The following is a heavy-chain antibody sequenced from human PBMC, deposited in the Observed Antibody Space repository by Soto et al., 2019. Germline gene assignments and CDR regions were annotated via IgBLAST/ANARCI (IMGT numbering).Heavy chain of an antibody. CDR3: AREVGYIDFSAALLN. CDR2: IITLFGTS. D-gene: IGHD3-9*01. V-gene: IGHV1-69*01. CDR1: GGTFSSHS. J-gene: IGHJ4*02. Sequence: VQLMQSGAEVKKPGSSVKVSCKASGGTFSSHSINWVRQAPGQGLEWRGGIITLFGTSNYAQNYQGRVTNTADQSTSTAYMELNSLTSHDTAVYYCAREVGYIDFSAALLNWGQSTLVTVSS.